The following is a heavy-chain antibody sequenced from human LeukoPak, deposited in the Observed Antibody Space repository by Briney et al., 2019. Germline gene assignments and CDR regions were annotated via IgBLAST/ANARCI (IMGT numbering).Heavy chain of an antibody. CDR3: ARGPYDRSGYYYEGFDY. V-gene: IGHV4-59*01. CDR2: IYYSGST. CDR1: GGSISSYY. Sequence: PSETLSLTCTVSGGSISSYYWSWIRQPPGKGLEWIGYIYYSGSTNYNPSLRSRVTISVDTSKNQFSLKLSSVTAADTAVYYCARGPYDRSGYYYEGFDYWGQGTLVTVSS. D-gene: IGHD3-22*01. J-gene: IGHJ4*02.